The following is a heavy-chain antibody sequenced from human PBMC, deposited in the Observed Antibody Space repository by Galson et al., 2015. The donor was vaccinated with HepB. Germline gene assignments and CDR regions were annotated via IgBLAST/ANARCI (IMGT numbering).Heavy chain of an antibody. CDR3: ARGPYHLNWFDP. CDR1: GGTFSSYA. Sequence: SVKVSCKASGGTFSSYAISWVRQAPGQGLEWMGGIIPIFGTANYAQKFQGRVTITADESTSTAYMELSSLRSEDTAVYYCARGPYHLNWFDPWGQGTLVTVSS. D-gene: IGHD2-2*01. J-gene: IGHJ5*02. CDR2: IIPIFGTA. V-gene: IGHV1-69*13.